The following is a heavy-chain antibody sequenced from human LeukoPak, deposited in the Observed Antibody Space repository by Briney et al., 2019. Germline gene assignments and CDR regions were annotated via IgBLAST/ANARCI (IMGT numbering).Heavy chain of an antibody. CDR1: GGSISSGGYY. CDR3: ARVSYYGSGSYYVYYYYMDV. D-gene: IGHD3-10*01. J-gene: IGHJ6*03. CDR2: IYYSGST. V-gene: IGHV4-31*03. Sequence: QSSETLSLTCTVSGGSISSGGYYWSWIRQHPGKGLEWIGYIYYSGSTHYHPALKSRVTISVDTSKNQFSLKLGSVTAADTAVYYCARVSYYGSGSYYVYYYYMDVWGKGTTVTVSS.